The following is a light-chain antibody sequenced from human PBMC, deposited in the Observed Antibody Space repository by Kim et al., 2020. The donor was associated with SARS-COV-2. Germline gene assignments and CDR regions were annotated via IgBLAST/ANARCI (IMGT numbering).Light chain of an antibody. Sequence: SPGERATLSYRASQNIKNKLVWYQQKPGQAPRLLIYDATTRATGIPARFIGSGSETDFTLTISSLQSEDFAVYFCQQSYNWPPLTFGQGTKVDIK. CDR2: DAT. CDR3: QQSYNWPPLT. CDR1: QNIKNK. V-gene: IGKV3-15*01. J-gene: IGKJ1*01.